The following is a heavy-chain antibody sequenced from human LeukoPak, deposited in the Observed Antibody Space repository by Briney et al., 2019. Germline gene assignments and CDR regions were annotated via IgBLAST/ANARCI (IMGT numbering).Heavy chain of an antibody. V-gene: IGHV4-59*08. CDR1: GGSIIGHY. CDR3: ARHNRMATYYSWYFDL. Sequence: SETLSLTCSLSGGSIIGHYWTWIRQPAGKGLEWIGHIYSSGSTNYSPSLKSRVTISVDTSKNQFSLKLSSVTAADTAVYYCARHNRMATYYSWYFDLWGRGTLVTVSS. D-gene: IGHD5-24*01. CDR2: IYSSGST. J-gene: IGHJ2*01.